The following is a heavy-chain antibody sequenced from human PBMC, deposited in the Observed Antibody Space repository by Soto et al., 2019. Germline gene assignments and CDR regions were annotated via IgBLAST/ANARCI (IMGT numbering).Heavy chain of an antibody. CDR3: ARSERRDNYYDSSGYSYYFDY. V-gene: IGHV1-69*06. J-gene: IGHJ4*02. CDR1: GGTFSSYA. D-gene: IGHD3-22*01. Sequence: GASVKVSCKASGGTFSSYAISWVRQAPGQGLEWMGGIIPIFGTANYAQKFQGRVTITADKSTSTAYMELSSLRSEDTAVYYCARSERRDNYYDSSGYSYYFDYWGQGTLVTVSS. CDR2: IIPIFGTA.